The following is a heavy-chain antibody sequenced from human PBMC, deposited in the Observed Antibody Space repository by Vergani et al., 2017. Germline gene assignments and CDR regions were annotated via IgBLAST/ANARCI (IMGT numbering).Heavy chain of an antibody. D-gene: IGHD6-13*01. CDR1: GATFRSNT. CDR3: ARASSAEPIAAAGTWDY. Sequence: QVQLVQSGAEVKKPGSSVKVSCKASGATFRSNTISWVRQAPGQGLEWMGGIIPIFGTANYAQKFQGRATITADESTSTAYMELSSLRSEDTAVYYCARASSAEPIAAAGTWDYWGQGTLVAVSS. CDR2: IIPIFGTA. V-gene: IGHV1-69*12. J-gene: IGHJ4*02.